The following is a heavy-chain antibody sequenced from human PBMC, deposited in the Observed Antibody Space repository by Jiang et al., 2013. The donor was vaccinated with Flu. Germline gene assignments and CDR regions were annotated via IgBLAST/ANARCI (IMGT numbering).Heavy chain of an antibody. Sequence: SGAEVKKPGASVKVSCKASGYTFTSYYMHWVRQAPGQGLEWMGIINPSGGSTSYAQKFQGRVTITADESTSTAYMELSSLRSEDTAVYYCANDFWSVNGYGMDVWGQGTTVTVSS. D-gene: IGHD3-3*01. CDR1: GYTFTSYY. J-gene: IGHJ6*02. V-gene: IGHV1-46*01. CDR3: ANDFWSVNGYGMDV. CDR2: INPSGGST.